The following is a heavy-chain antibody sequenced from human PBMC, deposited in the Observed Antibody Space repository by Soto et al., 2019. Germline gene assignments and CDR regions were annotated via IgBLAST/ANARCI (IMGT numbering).Heavy chain of an antibody. Sequence: SETLSLTCTVSGGSISSYYWSWIRQPPGKGLEWIGYIYYSGSTNYNPSLKSRVTISVDTSKNQFSLKLSSVTAADTAVYYCARQGEDYSNDGGPYYMDVWGKGTTVTVSS. CDR2: IYYSGST. CDR3: ARQGEDYSNDGGPYYMDV. D-gene: IGHD4-4*01. J-gene: IGHJ6*03. CDR1: GGSISSYY. V-gene: IGHV4-59*08.